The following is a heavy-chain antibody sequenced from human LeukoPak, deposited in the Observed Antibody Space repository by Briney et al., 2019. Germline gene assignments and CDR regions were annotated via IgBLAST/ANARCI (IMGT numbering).Heavy chain of an antibody. Sequence: SETLSLTCTVSGGSTSSYYWSWIRQPPGKGLEWIGYIYYSGSTNYNPSLKSRVTISVDTSKNQFSLKLSSVTAADTAVYYCARALTYYDILTGYFYYYGMDVWGQGTTVTVSS. J-gene: IGHJ6*02. D-gene: IGHD3-9*01. CDR3: ARALTYYDILTGYFYYYGMDV. CDR1: GGSTSSYY. CDR2: IYYSGST. V-gene: IGHV4-59*01.